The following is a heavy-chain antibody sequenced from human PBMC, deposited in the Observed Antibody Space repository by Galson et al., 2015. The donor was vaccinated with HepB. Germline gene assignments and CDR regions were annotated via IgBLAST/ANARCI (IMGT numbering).Heavy chain of an antibody. CDR3: AKVSDTNQLLRRAKWYFDY. CDR1: GFTLSSYA. Sequence: SLRLSCAVSGFTLSSYAMSWVRQAPGKGLEWVTGISGSGGSTHYADSVKGRFTISRDNSKNTLYLQMNSLRAEDTAVYYCAKVSDTNQLLRRAKWYFDYWGQGTLVTVAS. V-gene: IGHV3-23*01. CDR2: ISGSGGST. D-gene: IGHD2-2*01. J-gene: IGHJ4*02.